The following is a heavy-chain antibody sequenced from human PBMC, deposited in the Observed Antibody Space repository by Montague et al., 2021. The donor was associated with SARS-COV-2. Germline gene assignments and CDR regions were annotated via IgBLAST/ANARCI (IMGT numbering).Heavy chain of an antibody. CDR2: ISDRGNT. J-gene: IGHJ6*02. CDR3: ARDGSLRFEILIGPRHYYYGMDV. V-gene: IGHV4-59*11. Sequence: SETRSLTCSVSGDSISNHYWSWIRQPPGKGLEWIGYISDRGNTKYNTSLKSPVTISADTPKNQFSLRLSSVTAADTAVYYCARDGSLRFEILIGPRHYYYGMDVWGQGTTVTVSS. CDR1: GDSISNHY. D-gene: IGHD3-9*01.